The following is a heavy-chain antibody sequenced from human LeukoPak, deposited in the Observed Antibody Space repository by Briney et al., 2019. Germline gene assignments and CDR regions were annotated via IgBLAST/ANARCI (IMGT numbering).Heavy chain of an antibody. CDR3: ARGGVSYSLFHY. CDR1: GYTSTTYG. V-gene: IGHV1-18*01. CDR2: IGADNADT. J-gene: IGHJ4*02. D-gene: IGHD3-10*01. Sequence: ASVKVSCKASGYTSTTYGISWVRQAPGQGLEWMGWIGADNADTNYAQNHQGRVTMTTDTSTSTAYMELRSLGSDDTAVYYCARGGVSYSLFHYWGQGTLVTVSS.